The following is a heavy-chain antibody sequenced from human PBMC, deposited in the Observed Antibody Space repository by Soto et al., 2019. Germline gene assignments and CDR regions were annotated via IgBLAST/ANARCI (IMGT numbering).Heavy chain of an antibody. CDR1: GGSFSGYF. V-gene: IGHV4-30-4*01. Sequence: SETLSLTCAVYGGSFSGYFWSWIRQSPGKGLEWIGYIYYTGITHLNPSLKSRLTMAVDTSKNEFSLKLTSVSAADTAVYFCAREERKGIISWFDPWGQGTPVTVS. D-gene: IGHD2-21*01. CDR2: IYYTGIT. J-gene: IGHJ5*02. CDR3: AREERKGIISWFDP.